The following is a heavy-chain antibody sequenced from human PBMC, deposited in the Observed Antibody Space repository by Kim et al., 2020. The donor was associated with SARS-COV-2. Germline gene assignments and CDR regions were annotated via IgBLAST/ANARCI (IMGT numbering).Heavy chain of an antibody. CDR3: SRGYYDSSGYYYDDY. V-gene: IGHV3-48*02. D-gene: IGHD3-22*01. J-gene: IGHJ4*01. CDR2: ISSSSTTI. Sequence: GGSLRLSCAASGFTVSSYSMNWVRQAPGKGLEWVSYISSSSTTIYYADSVKGRFTISRDIAKNSLYLQMNSLRDEDTAVYYCSRGYYDSSGYYYDDYGG. CDR1: GFTVSSYS.